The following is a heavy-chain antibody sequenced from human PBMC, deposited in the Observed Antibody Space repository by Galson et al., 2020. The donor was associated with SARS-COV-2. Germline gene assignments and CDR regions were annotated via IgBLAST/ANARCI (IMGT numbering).Heavy chain of an antibody. D-gene: IGHD2-2*01. CDR3: ARDIVVVPAVNSHYYYGMDV. J-gene: IGHJ6*02. CDR1: GFTFSDYY. CDR2: ISSSGSTI. Sequence: GGSLRLSCAASGFTFSDYYMSWIRQAPGKGLEWVSYISSSGSTIYYADSVKGRFTISRDNAKNSLYLQMNSLRAEDTAVYYCARDIVVVPAVNSHYYYGMDVWGQGTTVTVSS. V-gene: IGHV3-11*01.